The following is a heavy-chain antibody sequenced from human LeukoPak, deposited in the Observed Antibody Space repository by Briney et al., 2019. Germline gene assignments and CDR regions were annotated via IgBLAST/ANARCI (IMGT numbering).Heavy chain of an antibody. D-gene: IGHD6-19*01. CDR1: GFTFSSYS. V-gene: IGHV3-21*01. CDR3: ARARIAVAGHDAAGSAFDI. J-gene: IGHJ3*02. CDR2: ISSSSSYI. Sequence: PGGSLRHSCAASGFTFSSYSMNWVRQAPGKGLEWVSSISSSSSYIYYADSVKGRFTISRDNPKNSLYLQMNSLRAEDTAVYYCARARIAVAGHDAAGSAFDIWGQGKMVTVSS.